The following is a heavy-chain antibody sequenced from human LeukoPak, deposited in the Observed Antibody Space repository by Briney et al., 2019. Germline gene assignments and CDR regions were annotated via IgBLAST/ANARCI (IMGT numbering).Heavy chain of an antibody. Sequence: DSVRGRFTISRDNAKNSLYLQMNSLRAEDAAVYYCARDREGDFWGQGTLVTVSS. CDR3: ARDREGDF. V-gene: IGHV3-21*01. J-gene: IGHJ4*02. D-gene: IGHD1-26*01.